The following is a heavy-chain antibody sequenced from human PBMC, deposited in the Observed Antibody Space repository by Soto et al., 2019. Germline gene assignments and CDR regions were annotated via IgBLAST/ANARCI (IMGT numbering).Heavy chain of an antibody. CDR3: AREWGRSRSDY. CDR1: GGTFSSFT. Sequence: VASVKVSCKASGGTFSSFTISWVRQAPGQGLEWMGRIIPILGIANYAQKFQGRVTITADKSTSTAYMELSSLRSEDTAVYYCAREWGRSRSDYWGQGTLVTVSS. D-gene: IGHD3-16*01. V-gene: IGHV1-69*04. CDR2: IIPILGIA. J-gene: IGHJ4*02.